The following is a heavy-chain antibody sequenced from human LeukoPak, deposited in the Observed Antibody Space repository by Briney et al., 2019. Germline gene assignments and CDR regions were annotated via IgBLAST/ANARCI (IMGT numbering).Heavy chain of an antibody. CDR3: ARHGGSYDFDF. J-gene: IGHJ4*02. V-gene: IGHV4-59*08. D-gene: IGHD1-26*01. CDR1: SVSTSTYY. CDR2: IYYRWIP. Sequence: SVTLSLTCTVSSVSTSTYYWSWIPQPPGKALERIGYIYYRWIPNHNPTLKSRVTMSVETTKNQFSLKLSSVTAADTAVYYCARHGGSYDFDFWGQGTLVTVSS.